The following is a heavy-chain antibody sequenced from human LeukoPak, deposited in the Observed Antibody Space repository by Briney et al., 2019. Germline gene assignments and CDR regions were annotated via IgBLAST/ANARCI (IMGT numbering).Heavy chain of an antibody. Sequence: GGSLRLSCAASGSIFSSYEMNWVRQAPGKGLEWVSYISSGGTTIYYADSVKGGFTISRDNVKNSLYLQVNSLSAEDTGIYYCARVKGSGWYEVDYWGQGTLVTVSS. CDR3: ARVKGSGWYEVDY. CDR2: ISSGGTTI. J-gene: IGHJ4*02. V-gene: IGHV3-48*03. CDR1: GSIFSSYE. D-gene: IGHD6-19*01.